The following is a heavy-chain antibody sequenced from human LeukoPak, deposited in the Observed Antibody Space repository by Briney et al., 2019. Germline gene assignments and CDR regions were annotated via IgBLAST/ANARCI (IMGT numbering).Heavy chain of an antibody. D-gene: IGHD4-17*01. J-gene: IGHJ4*02. CDR1: GGSISSGGYY. V-gene: IGHV4-30-2*01. CDR2: IYHSGST. CDR3: ARYGDYRYYFDY. Sequence: PSQTLSLTCTVSGGSISSGGYYWSWIRQPPGKGLEWIGYIYHSGSTYYNPSLKSRVTISVDRSKNQFSLKLSSVTAADTAVYYCARYGDYRYYFDYWGQGTLVTVSS.